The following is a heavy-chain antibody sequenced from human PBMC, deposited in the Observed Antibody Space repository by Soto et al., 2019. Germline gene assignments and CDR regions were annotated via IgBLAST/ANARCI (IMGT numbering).Heavy chain of an antibody. CDR2: IYYSGST. D-gene: IGHD3-10*01. CDR1: GGSISSSSYY. J-gene: IGHJ4*02. CDR3: ARHGDRKYYFDF. V-gene: IGHV4-39*01. Sequence: ETLSLTCTVSGGSISSSSYYWGWIRQPPGKGLEWIGSIYYSGSTYYNSSLKSRVTISVDTSKSQFSLNLSSVTAADTAVFYCARHGDRKYYFDFWGRGTLVTVSS.